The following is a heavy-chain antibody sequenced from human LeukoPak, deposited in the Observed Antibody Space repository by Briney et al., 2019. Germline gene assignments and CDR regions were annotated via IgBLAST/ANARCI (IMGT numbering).Heavy chain of an antibody. CDR3: ARVSGYSYGQ. CDR1: RFALTTYV. V-gene: IGHV3-64*02. Sequence: VGCPRLSSVASRFALTTYVMHSVREAPGTGVGYVSGIDSNRSNTNSADTLEGRFTTSRDNTKNTLYLLMGSLRPEDMAVYYCARVSGYSYGQWGQGTLVTVSS. CDR2: IDSNRSNT. J-gene: IGHJ4*02. D-gene: IGHD5-18*01.